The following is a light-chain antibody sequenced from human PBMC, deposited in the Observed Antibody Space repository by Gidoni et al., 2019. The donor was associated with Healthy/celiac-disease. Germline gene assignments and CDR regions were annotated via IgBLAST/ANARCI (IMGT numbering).Light chain of an antibody. CDR2: DAS. Sequence: EIVLTQSPATMSLSPGERATLSCRASQSVSSYLAWYQQKPGQAPRLLIYDASNRATGIPARFSGSGSGTDFTLTISSLAPEDFAVYYCQQLSNWPLTFACGTKVGIK. V-gene: IGKV3-11*01. CDR3: QQLSNWPLT. CDR1: QSVSSY. J-gene: IGKJ4*01.